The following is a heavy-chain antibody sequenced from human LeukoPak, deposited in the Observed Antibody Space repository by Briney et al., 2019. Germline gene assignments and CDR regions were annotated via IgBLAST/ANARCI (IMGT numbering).Heavy chain of an antibody. D-gene: IGHD3-10*01. CDR1: GLTFDEHG. Sequence: RGFPRVSCAAFGLTFDEHGMSRVRQAAGKGLDWVCVINCNCGSTGYADSVKGRFTISRDNAKNSLYLQMNSLRAEDTALYYCARALPDFGTYYYGSGARRGMDVWGQGTTVTVSS. CDR2: INCNCGST. V-gene: IGHV3-20*04. CDR3: ARALPDFGTYYYGSGARRGMDV. J-gene: IGHJ6*02.